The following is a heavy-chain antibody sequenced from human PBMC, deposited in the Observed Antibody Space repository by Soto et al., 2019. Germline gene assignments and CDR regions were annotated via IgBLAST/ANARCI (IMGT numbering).Heavy chain of an antibody. V-gene: IGHV4-34*01. D-gene: IGHD2-2*01. CDR1: GGSFSGYY. J-gene: IGHJ4*02. CDR2: INHSGST. Sequence: SETLSLTCAVYGGSFSGYYWSWIRQPPGKGLERIGEINHSGSTNYNPSLKSRVTISVDTSKNQFSLKLSSVTAADTAVYYCASARGGSSTSCPFDYWGQGTLVTVSS. CDR3: ASARGGSSTSCPFDY.